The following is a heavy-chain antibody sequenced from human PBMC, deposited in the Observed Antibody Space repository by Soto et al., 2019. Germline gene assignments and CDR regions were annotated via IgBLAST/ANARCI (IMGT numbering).Heavy chain of an antibody. CDR1: GGSISSYY. D-gene: IGHD6-19*01. Sequence: SETLSLTCTVSGGSISSYYWSWIRQPPGKELEWIGYIYYSGSTNYNPSLKSRVTISVDTSKNQFSLKLNSVTAADTAVYYCGRQGAVATLLDYWGQGTLVTVSS. V-gene: IGHV4-59*08. CDR3: GRQGAVATLLDY. J-gene: IGHJ4*02. CDR2: IYYSGST.